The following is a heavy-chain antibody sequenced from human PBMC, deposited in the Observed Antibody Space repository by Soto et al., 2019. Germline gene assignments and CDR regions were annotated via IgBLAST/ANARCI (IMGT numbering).Heavy chain of an antibody. Sequence: QVQLQQWGAGLLKPSETLSLTCAVYGGSFSGYYWSWIRQPPGKGLEWIGEINHSGSTNYNPSLKRRVTISVDTSKNQFSLKLSSVTAADTAVYYCARRYLKNWFDPWGQGTLVTVSS. J-gene: IGHJ5*02. CDR2: INHSGST. CDR3: ARRYLKNWFDP. D-gene: IGHD1-26*01. V-gene: IGHV4-34*01. CDR1: GGSFSGYY.